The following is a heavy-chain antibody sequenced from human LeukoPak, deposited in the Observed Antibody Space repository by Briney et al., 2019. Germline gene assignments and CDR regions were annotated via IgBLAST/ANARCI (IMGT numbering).Heavy chain of an antibody. Sequence: PGGSLRLSCAASGFTSSSYALNWVRQAPGKGLEWVATVSGSGDRMYHADSVKGRFTISRDNSKNTIYLQMNSLRVEDTAVYHCASDSPYYGMDVWGQGTTVTVSS. D-gene: IGHD2-21*01. CDR1: GFTSSSYA. CDR3: ASDSPYYGMDV. V-gene: IGHV3-23*01. CDR2: VSGSGDRM. J-gene: IGHJ6*02.